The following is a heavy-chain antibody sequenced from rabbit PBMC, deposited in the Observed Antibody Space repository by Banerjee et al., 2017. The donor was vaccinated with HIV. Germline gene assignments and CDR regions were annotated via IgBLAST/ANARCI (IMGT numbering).Heavy chain of an antibody. D-gene: IGHD7-1*01. Sequence: QEQLEESGGDLVKPGTSLTLTCTASGFSFSSDWMHWVRQAPGKGLEWIARIDPNSSGSTAYASWAKGRFTISKTSSTTVTLQMTSLTAADTATYFCAREHFSGYSYNLWGPGTLVTVS. J-gene: IGHJ4*01. CDR1: GFSFSSDW. CDR2: IDPNSSGST. V-gene: IGHV1S45*01. CDR3: AREHFSGYSYNL.